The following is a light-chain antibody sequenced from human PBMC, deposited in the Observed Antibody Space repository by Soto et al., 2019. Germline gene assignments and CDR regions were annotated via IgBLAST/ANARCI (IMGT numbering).Light chain of an antibody. CDR2: AAS. Sequence: DIQMTQSPPTLSASVGDRVTITCRASQSISGWLAWYQQKPGKAPKLLIFAASSLQSGVPSRFSGSGSGTDFTLIISSLQPEDSAIYYCQQSVNFPWTFGQGTKVDIK. CDR3: QQSVNFPWT. V-gene: IGKV1-5*01. CDR1: QSISGW. J-gene: IGKJ1*01.